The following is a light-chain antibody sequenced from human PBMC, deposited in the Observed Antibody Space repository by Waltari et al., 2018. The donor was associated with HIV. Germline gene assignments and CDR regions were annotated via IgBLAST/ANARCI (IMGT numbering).Light chain of an antibody. J-gene: IGKJ2*01. CDR1: QSVSGSH. CDR2: GAS. Sequence: EIVLTQSPGTLSLSPGERATLSCRASQSVSGSHLAWYQQRPGQPPRLLVYGASSRATGIPDRFSGSGSGTDFTLTITRLEPEDFAVYYCHQYEGLPRTFGQGTKLEIK. CDR3: HQYEGLPRT. V-gene: IGKV3-20*01.